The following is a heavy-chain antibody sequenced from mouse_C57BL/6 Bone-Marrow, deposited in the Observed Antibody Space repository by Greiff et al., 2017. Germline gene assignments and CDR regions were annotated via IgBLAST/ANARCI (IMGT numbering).Heavy chain of an antibody. Sequence: VQLQQSGAELARPGASVKLSCKASGYTFTSYGISWVKQRTGKGLEWIGEIYPRSGNTYYNEKFKGKATLTADKSSSTAYMELRSLTSEDSAVYVRARSSYDALAMDYWCQGTSVTVSS. D-gene: IGHD2-3*01. J-gene: IGHJ4*01. CDR3: ARSSYDALAMDY. V-gene: IGHV1-81*01. CDR2: IYPRSGNT. CDR1: GYTFTSYG.